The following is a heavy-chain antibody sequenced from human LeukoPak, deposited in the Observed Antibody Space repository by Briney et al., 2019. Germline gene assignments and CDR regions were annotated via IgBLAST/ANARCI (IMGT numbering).Heavy chain of an antibody. CDR3: ASSQWELPLDY. J-gene: IGHJ4*02. V-gene: IGHV3-74*01. Sequence: GGSLRLSCAASGFTFSSYAMSWVRQAPGKGLVWVSRINSDGSSTSYADSVKGRFTISRDNAKNTLYLQMNSLRAEDTAVYYCASSQWELPLDYWGQGTLVTVSS. D-gene: IGHD1-26*01. CDR2: INSDGSST. CDR1: GFTFSSYA.